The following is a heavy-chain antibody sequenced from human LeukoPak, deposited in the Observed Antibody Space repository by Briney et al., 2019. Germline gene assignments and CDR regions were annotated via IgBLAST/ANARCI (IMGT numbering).Heavy chain of an antibody. J-gene: IGHJ4*02. Sequence: PSGTLSLTCAVSGGSISSSNWWSWVRQPPGKGLEWIGEIYHSGSTNYNPSLKSRVTISVDKSKNQFSLKLSSVTAADTAVYYFARGQGSYYTHIFDYWGQGTRVTVSS. D-gene: IGHD3-10*01. V-gene: IGHV4-4*02. CDR3: ARGQGSYYTHIFDY. CDR1: GGSISSSNW. CDR2: IYHSGST.